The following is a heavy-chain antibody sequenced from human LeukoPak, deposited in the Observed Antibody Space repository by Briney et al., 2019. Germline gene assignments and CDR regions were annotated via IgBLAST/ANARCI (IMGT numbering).Heavy chain of an antibody. V-gene: IGHV4-34*01. D-gene: IGHD1-1*01. Sequence: PSETLSLTCAVYGGSFSGYYWSWIRQPPGKGLEWIGEINHSGSTNYNPSLKSRVTISVDTSKNQFSLKLSSVTAADTAVYYCARKNWNDGEDYWGQGTLVTVSS. J-gene: IGHJ4*02. CDR1: GGSFSGYY. CDR2: INHSGST. CDR3: ARKNWNDGEDY.